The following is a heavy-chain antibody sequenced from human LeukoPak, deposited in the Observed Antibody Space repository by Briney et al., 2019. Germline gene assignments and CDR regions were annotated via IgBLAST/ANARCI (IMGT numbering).Heavy chain of an antibody. CDR1: GGSIRSGNYY. CDR2: IYPTGNT. V-gene: IGHV4-30-2*03. Sequence: SETLSLTCVVSGGSIRSGNYYWSWIRQPPGKGLEWIGYIYPTGNTYYNPSLKSRVTISVDTSKNQFSLKLSSVTAAGTAVYYCARHSDSSGYLNWFDPWGQGTLVTVSS. CDR3: ARHSDSSGYLNWFDP. D-gene: IGHD3-22*01. J-gene: IGHJ5*02.